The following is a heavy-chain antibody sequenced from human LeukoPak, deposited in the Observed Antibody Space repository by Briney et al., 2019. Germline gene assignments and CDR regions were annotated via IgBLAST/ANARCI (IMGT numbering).Heavy chain of an antibody. V-gene: IGHV1-58*01. CDR3: AADKFGGYYFDY. D-gene: IGHD3-10*01. CDR1: GFTFTISA. Sequence: GASVTVSFTASGFTFTISAVQWVRQARGQRLEWIGWIVVGSGNTNYAQKFQEGVTITRDMSTSTAHMELSSLRSEDTAVYYCAADKFGGYYFDYWGQGTLVTVSS. J-gene: IGHJ4*02. CDR2: IVVGSGNT.